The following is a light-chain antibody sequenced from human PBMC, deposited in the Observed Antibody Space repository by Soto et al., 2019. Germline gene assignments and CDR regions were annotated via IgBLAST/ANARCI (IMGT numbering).Light chain of an antibody. Sequence: DIQMTQSPSTLSGAVGDRVTITCRAGQTISSWLAWYQQQPGKAPKLLIYAASSLQSGVPSRFSGTGSGTDFTLTISSLQPEDVATYYCPKYNSAPRTFGGGTKVDI. J-gene: IGKJ4*01. CDR1: QTISSW. CDR3: PKYNSAPRT. V-gene: IGKV1-5*01. CDR2: AAS.